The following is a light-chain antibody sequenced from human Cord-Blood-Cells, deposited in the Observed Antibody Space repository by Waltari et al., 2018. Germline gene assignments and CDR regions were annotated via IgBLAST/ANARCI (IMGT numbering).Light chain of an antibody. Sequence: SYELTQPPSVSVSPGQTASITCSGDKLGDKYACWYQQKPGQSPVLVIYQDSKRPSGSPERIAGSNSGNTATLTISGTQAMDEADYYCQAWASSTVVFGGGTTLTVL. CDR2: QDS. V-gene: IGLV3-1*01. CDR1: KLGDKY. J-gene: IGLJ2*01. CDR3: QAWASSTVV.